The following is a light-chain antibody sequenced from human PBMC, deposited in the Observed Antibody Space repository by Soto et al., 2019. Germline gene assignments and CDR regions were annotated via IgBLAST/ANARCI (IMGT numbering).Light chain of an antibody. V-gene: IGLV2-8*01. CDR3: SSYAGSNNVV. CDR2: EVS. J-gene: IGLJ2*01. CDR1: SSDVGGYNY. Sequence: QSALTQPPSASGSPGQSVTISCTGNSSDVGGYNYVSWYQQHPGKAPKLMIYEVSKRPSGVPDRVSGSKSGNTASLTVSGLQAEDEADYYCSSYAGSNNVVFGGGTKLTVL.